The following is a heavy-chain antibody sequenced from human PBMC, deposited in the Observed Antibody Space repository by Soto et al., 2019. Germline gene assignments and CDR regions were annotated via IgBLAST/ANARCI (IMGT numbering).Heavy chain of an antibody. Sequence: SRTLALTCSVSGASIAGGSYYWSWVRQPPGKGLEWIGYIPARGRPFYNPSLTSRGTLPADSSKNQLSLQLTSVTAADTAVYYCVRDQYSGYDFALWGQGNLVTVSS. CDR1: GASIAGGSYY. V-gene: IGHV4-30-4*01. CDR3: VRDQYSGYDFAL. D-gene: IGHD5-12*01. CDR2: IPARGRP. J-gene: IGHJ5*02.